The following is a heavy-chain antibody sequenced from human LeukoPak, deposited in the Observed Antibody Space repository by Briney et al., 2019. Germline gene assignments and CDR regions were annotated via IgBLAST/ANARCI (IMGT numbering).Heavy chain of an antibody. D-gene: IGHD3-16*01. CDR2: IYYSGST. Sequence: SQTLSLTCTVSGGSISSGGYYWSWIPQHPGKGREWIGYIYYSGSTYYNPSLKSRVTISVDTSKNQFSRNLSFLKSADRAAYNWARSYTAKVHMPFDYWCQGTLVTVSS. CDR1: GGSISSGGYY. CDR3: ARSYTAKVHMPFDY. V-gene: IGHV4-31*03. J-gene: IGHJ4*02.